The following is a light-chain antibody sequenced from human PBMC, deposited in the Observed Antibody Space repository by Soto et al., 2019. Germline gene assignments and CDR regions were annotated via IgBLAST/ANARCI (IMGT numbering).Light chain of an antibody. Sequence: QPVLTQPASVSGSPGQSNTISCTGTSSDVGSYNLVSWYQQHPGKAPKLMIYEVSKRPSGVSNRFSGSKSGNTASLTISGLQAEDEADYYCCSYAGSSTWVFGGGTQLTVL. CDR3: CSYAGSSTWV. CDR2: EVS. V-gene: IGLV2-23*02. J-gene: IGLJ3*02. CDR1: SSDVGSYNL.